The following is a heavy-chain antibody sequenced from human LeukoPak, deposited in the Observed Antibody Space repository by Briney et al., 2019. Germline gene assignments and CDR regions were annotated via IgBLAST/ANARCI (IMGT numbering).Heavy chain of an antibody. CDR3: VRDRWGPLDL. CDR1: GFVFSSYW. D-gene: IGHD4-23*01. CDR2: INSDGVTT. Sequence: GGSLRLSCAASGFVFSSYWMHWVRQVPGKGLVWVSHINSDGVTTNYADSVKGRFTISRDNAKNTLYLQMDSLRAEDTAVYYSVRDRWGPLDLWGRGTLVTVSS. V-gene: IGHV3-74*01. J-gene: IGHJ2*01.